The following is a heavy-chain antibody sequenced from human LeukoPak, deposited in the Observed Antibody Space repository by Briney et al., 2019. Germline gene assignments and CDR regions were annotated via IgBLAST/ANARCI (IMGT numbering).Heavy chain of an antibody. Sequence: GGSLRLSCAASGFTFSSYAMSWVRQAPGKGLEWLSTITRSGSNLYYADSVKGRFTTSRDDAKDSVYLQMESLRVEDTAIYYCARNFDSWGQGTLVTVSS. CDR1: GFTFSSYA. CDR2: ITRSGSNL. CDR3: ARNFDS. V-gene: IGHV3-21*01. J-gene: IGHJ4*02.